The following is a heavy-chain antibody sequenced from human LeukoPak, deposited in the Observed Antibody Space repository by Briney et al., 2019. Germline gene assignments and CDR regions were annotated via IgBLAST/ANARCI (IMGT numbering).Heavy chain of an antibody. CDR3: ARDSLHSYSFL. J-gene: IGHJ4*02. D-gene: IGHD5-18*01. CDR2: ISVYSGDA. Sequence: ASVSVSCTASGYSFSSYSITWLRQAPGQGLEWMGWISVYSGDAKYAQKFQGRVTMTTDTSTSTAYMELRSLRSDDTAVYYCARDSLHSYSFLWGQGTLVTVSS. CDR1: GYSFSSYS. V-gene: IGHV1-18*01.